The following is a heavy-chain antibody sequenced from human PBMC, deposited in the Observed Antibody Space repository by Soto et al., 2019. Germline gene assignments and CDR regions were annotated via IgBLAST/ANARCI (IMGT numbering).Heavy chain of an antibody. Sequence: SETLSLTCAVYGGSFSGYYWSWIRQPPGKGLEWIGEINHSGSTNYNPSLKSRVTISVDTSKNQFSLKLSSVTAADTAVYYCARDGARPVAAPQPANAFDIWGQGTMVTVSS. D-gene: IGHD6-19*01. V-gene: IGHV4-34*01. CDR2: INHSGST. CDR3: ARDGARPVAAPQPANAFDI. CDR1: GGSFSGYY. J-gene: IGHJ3*02.